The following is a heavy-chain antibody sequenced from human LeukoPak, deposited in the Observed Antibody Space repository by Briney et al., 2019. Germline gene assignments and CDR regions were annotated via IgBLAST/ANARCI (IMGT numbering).Heavy chain of an antibody. CDR2: IYSANT. V-gene: IGHV3-23*03. CDR3: ASRAGAYSHPYDY. J-gene: IGHJ4*02. D-gene: IGHD4/OR15-4a*01. Sequence: GGSLRLSCAASGFTFSSYAMSWVRQAPGKGLEWVSFIYSANTHYSDSVKGRFTISRDNSKNTLYLQMNSLRAEDTAVYYCASRAGAYSHPYDYCGQGTLVTVSS. CDR1: GFTFSSYA.